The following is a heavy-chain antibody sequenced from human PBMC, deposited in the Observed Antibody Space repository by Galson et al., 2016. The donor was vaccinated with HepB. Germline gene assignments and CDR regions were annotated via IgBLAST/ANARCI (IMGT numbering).Heavy chain of an antibody. CDR2: TDNNGDNI. D-gene: IGHD5-24*01. Sequence: SLRLSCAASGFAFSSYAMHWVRQAPGKGLECVSATDNNGDNIFYADSVKGRFTISRDSSQYTLYLQMSSLKASDTAMYYCARGMATIFPFDYWGQGSLVTVSS. J-gene: IGHJ4*02. V-gene: IGHV3-64D*06. CDR1: GFAFSSYA. CDR3: ARGMATIFPFDY.